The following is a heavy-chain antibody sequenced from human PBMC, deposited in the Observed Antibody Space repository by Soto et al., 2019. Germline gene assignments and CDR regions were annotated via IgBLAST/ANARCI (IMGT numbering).Heavy chain of an antibody. CDR2: ISGSGGTT. V-gene: IGHV3-23*01. CDR3: AKDSWAIFGVPAGEYYAMDV. D-gene: IGHD3-3*01. CDR1: GFTFDNYA. Sequence: ESLRLSCVASGFTFDNYAMSWVRQAPGKGLEGVSAISGSGGTTYYSDSVKGRFTISRDNSKNTVYLQMNDLRVEDAAEYFCAKDSWAIFGVPAGEYYAMDVWGQGTTVTV. J-gene: IGHJ6*02.